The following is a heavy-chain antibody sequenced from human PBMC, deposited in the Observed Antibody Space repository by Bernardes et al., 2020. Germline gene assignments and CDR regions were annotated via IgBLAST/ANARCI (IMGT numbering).Heavy chain of an antibody. D-gene: IGHD3-22*01. Sequence: LSLTCTVSGGSISSYYWSWIRQPPGKGLEWIGYIYYSGSTNYNPSLKSRVTISVDTSKNQFSLKLSSVTAADTAVYYCARVGEDYYDSSGYYYIYWGQGTLVTVSS. CDR3: ARVGEDYYDSSGYYYIY. J-gene: IGHJ4*02. V-gene: IGHV4-59*01. CDR2: IYYSGST. CDR1: GGSISSYY.